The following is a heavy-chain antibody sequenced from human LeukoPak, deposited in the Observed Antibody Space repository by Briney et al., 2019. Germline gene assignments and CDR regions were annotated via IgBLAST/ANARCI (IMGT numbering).Heavy chain of an antibody. D-gene: IGHD6-19*01. CDR1: GFTFSSYS. J-gene: IGHJ4*02. V-gene: IGHV3-21*01. CDR2: ISSSSSYI. CDR3: ARAGVAGTEGHFDY. Sequence: NPGGSLRLSCAASGFTFSSYSKNWVRQAPGKGLEWVSSISSSSSYIYYADSVKGRFTISRDNAKNSLYLQMNSLRAEDTAVYYCARAGVAGTEGHFDYWGQGTLVTVSS.